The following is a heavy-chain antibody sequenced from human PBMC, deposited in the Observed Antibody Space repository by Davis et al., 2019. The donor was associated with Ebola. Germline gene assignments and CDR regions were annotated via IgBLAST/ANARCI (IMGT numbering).Heavy chain of an antibody. CDR2: ISGSGDAI. V-gene: IGHV3-48*04. Sequence: GESLKISCAASGFTFSSYSMSWIRQAPGKGLEWVSCISGSGDAIYYADSVRGRFTISRDNAKNSLYLQMNSLRAEDTAVYYCARDAMTATKLDYWGQGTLVTVSS. CDR3: ARDAMTATKLDY. CDR1: GFTFSSYS. D-gene: IGHD2-21*02. J-gene: IGHJ4*02.